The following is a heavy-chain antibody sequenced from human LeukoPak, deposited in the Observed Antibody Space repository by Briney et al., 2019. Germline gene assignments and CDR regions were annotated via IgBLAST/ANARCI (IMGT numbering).Heavy chain of an antibody. Sequence: PAETLSLTCAVYGGSFSGYYWSWIRQPPGKGLEWIGEINHSGSTNYNPSLKSRVTISVDTSKNLFSLKLSSVTAADTAVYYCARGRTTETTFYYYYHGMDVWGQGTTVTVSS. CDR3: ARGRTTETTFYYYYHGMDV. D-gene: IGHD4-11*01. CDR2: INHSGST. J-gene: IGHJ6*02. CDR1: GGSFSGYY. V-gene: IGHV4-34*01.